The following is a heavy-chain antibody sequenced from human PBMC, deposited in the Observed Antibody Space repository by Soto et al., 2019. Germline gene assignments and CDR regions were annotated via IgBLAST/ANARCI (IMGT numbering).Heavy chain of an antibody. D-gene: IGHD6-19*01. CDR1: GGSISSYY. CDR3: ARLRIAVAGSSDWFEP. J-gene: IGHJ5*02. V-gene: IGHV4-59*08. CDR2: IYYSGST. Sequence: SETLSLTCTVSGGSISSYYWSWIRQPPGKGLEWIGYIYYSGSTNYNPSLKSRVTISVDTSKNQFSLKLSSVTAADTAVYYCARLRIAVAGSSDWFEPWGQGTVVTVSS.